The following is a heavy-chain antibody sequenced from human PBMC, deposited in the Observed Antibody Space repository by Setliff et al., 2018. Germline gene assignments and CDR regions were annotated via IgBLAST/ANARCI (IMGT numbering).Heavy chain of an antibody. D-gene: IGHD1-1*01. CDR1: GYSISNIYY. CDR2: IHHSGSA. CDR3: GRVGNWNFFDF. V-gene: IGHV4-38-2*01. J-gene: IGHJ4*02. Sequence: SETLSLTCAVSGYSISNIYYWGWIRQPPGKGLEWIATIHHSGSANYNPSLKSRATISVDTSKNQFSLKVSSVTAADTAVYYCGRVGNWNFFDFWGQGTLVTVSS.